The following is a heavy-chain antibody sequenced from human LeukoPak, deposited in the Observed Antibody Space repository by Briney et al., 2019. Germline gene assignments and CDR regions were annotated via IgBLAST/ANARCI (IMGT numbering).Heavy chain of an antibody. CDR3: ARAPGRITIFGVVNPGAFGGVIVPDY. CDR2: ISAYNGNT. J-gene: IGHJ4*02. CDR1: GYTFTSYG. V-gene: IGHV1-18*01. D-gene: IGHD3-3*01. Sequence: GASVKVSCKASGYTFTSYGISWVRQAPGQGLEWMGWISAYNGNTNYAQKLQGRVTMTTDTSTSTAYMELRSLRSDDTAVYYCARAPGRITIFGVVNPGAFGGVIVPDYWGQGTLVTVSS.